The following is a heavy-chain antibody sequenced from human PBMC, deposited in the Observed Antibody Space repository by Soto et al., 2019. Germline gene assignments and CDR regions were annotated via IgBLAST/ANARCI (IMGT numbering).Heavy chain of an antibody. J-gene: IGHJ5*02. V-gene: IGHV4-39*01. CDR3: ARGRNWFDP. CDR2: IYYSGST. CDR1: GGSISSSSYY. Sequence: SETLSLTXTVSGGSISSSSYYWGWIRQTPGKGLEWIGSIYYSGSTYYNPSLKSRVTISVDTSKNKFSLKLSSVTAADTAVYYCARGRNWFDPWGQGTLVTVSS.